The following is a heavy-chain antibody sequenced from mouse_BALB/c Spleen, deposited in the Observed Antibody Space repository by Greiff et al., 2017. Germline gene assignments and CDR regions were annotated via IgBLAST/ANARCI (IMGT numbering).Heavy chain of an antibody. CDR3: TRGTTATYYYAMDY. CDR2: ILPGSGST. D-gene: IGHD1-2*01. V-gene: IGHV1-9*01. J-gene: IGHJ4*01. CDR1: GYTFSSYW. Sequence: QVQLQQSGAELMKPGASVKISCKATGYTFSSYWIEWVKQRPGHGLEWIGEILPGSGSTNYNEKFKGKATFTADTSSNTAYMQLSSLTSEDSAVYYCTRGTTATYYYAMDYWGQGTSVTVSS.